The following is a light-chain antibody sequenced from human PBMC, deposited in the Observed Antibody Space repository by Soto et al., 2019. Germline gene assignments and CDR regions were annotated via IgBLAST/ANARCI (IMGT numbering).Light chain of an antibody. Sequence: SCMASQYINTRLAWYQHRPGQAPRLLIYQTSIRAAGIPARFSASGTGTDFTLTISDVQPEDFAVYYCHQRQSWPRTFGQGTKVDI. CDR1: QYINTR. CDR3: HQRQSWPRT. CDR2: QTS. J-gene: IGKJ1*01. V-gene: IGKV3-11*01.